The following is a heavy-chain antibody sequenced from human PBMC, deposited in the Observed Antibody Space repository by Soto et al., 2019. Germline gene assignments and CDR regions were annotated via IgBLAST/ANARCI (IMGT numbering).Heavy chain of an antibody. CDR1: GYTFTSYG. J-gene: IGHJ6*02. D-gene: IGHD6-13*01. V-gene: IGHV1-18*01. CDR2: ISAYNGNT. Sequence: QVQLVQSGAEVKKPGASVKVSCKASGYTFTSYGISWVRQAPGQGLEWMGWISAYNGNTNYAQKLQGRATMTTDTSTSTAYMELRSLRSDDTAVYYCASDLYSSSWAFYYYYGMDVWGQGTTVTVSS. CDR3: ASDLYSSSWAFYYYYGMDV.